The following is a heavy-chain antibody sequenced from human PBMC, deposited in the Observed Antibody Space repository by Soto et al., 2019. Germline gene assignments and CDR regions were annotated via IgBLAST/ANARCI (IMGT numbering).Heavy chain of an antibody. CDR2: INPNSGGT. CDR1: GYTFTGYY. CDR3: ARARSLVYYYGMDV. V-gene: IGHV1-2*02. J-gene: IGHJ6*02. D-gene: IGHD1-26*01. Sequence: ASVKVSCKASGYTFTGYYMHWVRQAPGQGLEWMGWINPNSGGTNYAQKFQGRVTMTRDTSISTADMELSRLRSDDTDVYYCARARSLVYYYGMDVWGQGTTVTVSS.